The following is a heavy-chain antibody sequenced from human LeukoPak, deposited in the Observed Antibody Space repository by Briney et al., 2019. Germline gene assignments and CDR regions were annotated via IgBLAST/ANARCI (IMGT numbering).Heavy chain of an antibody. J-gene: IGHJ6*02. V-gene: IGHV1-18*01. CDR3: AREGELLNYYYYGMDV. CDR1: GYTFTSYG. Sequence: ASVKVSCKASGYTFTSYGFSRVRQAPGQGLEWMGWISGYNGNTKYAQRLQGRVTMTTDTSTSTAYMELRSLRSDDTAVYYCAREGELLNYYYYGMDVWGQGTTVTVSS. D-gene: IGHD1-26*01. CDR2: ISGYNGNT.